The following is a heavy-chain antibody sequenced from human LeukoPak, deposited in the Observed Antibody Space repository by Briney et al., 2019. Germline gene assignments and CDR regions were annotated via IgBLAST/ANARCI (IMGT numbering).Heavy chain of an antibody. Sequence: ASVKVSCKASRGTFNSSGISWVRQAPGQGLEWMGGIIPIFHTANYAQKFQGRVTITADESTSTAYMELDSLRSEDTAVYYCARWGSWGINMVPGVQPLSCFGPWGQGTLVIVSS. J-gene: IGHJ5*02. D-gene: IGHD3-10*01. V-gene: IGHV1-69*13. CDR3: ARWGSWGINMVPGVQPLSCFGP. CDR1: RGTFNSSG. CDR2: IIPIFHTA.